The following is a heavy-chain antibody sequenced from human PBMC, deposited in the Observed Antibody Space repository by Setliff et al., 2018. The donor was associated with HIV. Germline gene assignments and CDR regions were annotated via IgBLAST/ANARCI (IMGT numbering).Heavy chain of an antibody. CDR3: ARVASGYDYGWLDP. V-gene: IGHV3-74*03. D-gene: IGHD5-12*01. Sequence: GSLRLSCAASGLTFSTSWMHWVRQAPGKGLVWVSHINNDGRKTTYADSVKGRFTVSRDNAKNTLYLQMNSLRAEDTAVYYCARVASGYDYGWLDPWGQGTLVTVSS. CDR1: GLTFSTSW. CDR2: INNDGRKT. J-gene: IGHJ5*02.